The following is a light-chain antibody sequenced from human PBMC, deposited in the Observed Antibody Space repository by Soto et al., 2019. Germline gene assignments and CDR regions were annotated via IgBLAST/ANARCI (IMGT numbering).Light chain of an antibody. Sequence: EIVLTQSPATLSLSPGDSATLSCRASQSISNFLAWYQQKPGQAPRLLIYDASHRVTGVPGRFSGSGSGTDFTLTISSLEPDDFAVYHCQQRTTGTFGGGTKVDI. CDR1: QSISNF. V-gene: IGKV3-11*01. CDR2: DAS. J-gene: IGKJ4*01. CDR3: QQRTTGT.